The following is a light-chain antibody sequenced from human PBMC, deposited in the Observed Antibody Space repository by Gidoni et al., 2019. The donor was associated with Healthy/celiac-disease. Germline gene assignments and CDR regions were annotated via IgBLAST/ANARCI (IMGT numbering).Light chain of an antibody. Sequence: DIVITHSPASLAVSLGERATINCKSSQSVLYSSNNKNYLAWYQQKPGQPPKLLIYWASTRESGVPDRFSGSGSGTDFTLTISSLQAEDVAVYYCQQYYSTPRTFGQGTKLEIK. CDR3: QQYYSTPRT. CDR2: WAS. V-gene: IGKV4-1*01. CDR1: QSVLYSSNNKNY. J-gene: IGKJ2*02.